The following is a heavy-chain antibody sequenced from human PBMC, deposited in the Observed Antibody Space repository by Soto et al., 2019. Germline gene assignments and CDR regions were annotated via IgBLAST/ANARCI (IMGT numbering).Heavy chain of an antibody. D-gene: IGHD2-8*01. V-gene: IGHV4-61*08. Sequence: SETLSLTCTVSGGSIISGGYYWIWIRQHPGKGLEWIGHMYHGGRTNYSPSLKSRVTMSLDSSKNQFSLNLSSVTAADTAVYFCARDPGYCTNGVCPIFDFWGQGGLVTVSS. J-gene: IGHJ4*02. CDR1: GGSIISGGYY. CDR2: MYHGGRT. CDR3: ARDPGYCTNGVCPIFDF.